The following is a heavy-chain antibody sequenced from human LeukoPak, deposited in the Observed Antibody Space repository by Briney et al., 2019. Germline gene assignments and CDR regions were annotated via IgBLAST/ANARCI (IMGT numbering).Heavy chain of an antibody. Sequence: GGSLRLSCAASGFTFRDSDMHWVRQVPGKGLEWVANIKQDGREKYCVGSVAGRCTVSRDNAGNSLHLEMNSLRVEDTAVYYCAASYRGGDCFVGAGSWGQGTLVTVSS. CDR1: GFTFRDSD. V-gene: IGHV3-7*01. D-gene: IGHD2-21*02. CDR2: IKQDGREK. CDR3: AASYRGGDCFVGAGS. J-gene: IGHJ5*02.